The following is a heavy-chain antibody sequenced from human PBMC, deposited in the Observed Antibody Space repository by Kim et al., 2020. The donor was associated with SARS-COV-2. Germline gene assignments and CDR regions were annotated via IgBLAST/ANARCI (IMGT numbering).Heavy chain of an antibody. CDR2: IYTSGST. V-gene: IGHV4-61*02. CDR1: GGSISSGSYY. D-gene: IGHD1-7*01. CDR3: ARDLGQTRPYYYYYGMDV. Sequence: SETLSLTCTVSGGSISSGSYYWSWIRQPAGKGLEWIGRIYTSGSTNYNPSLKSRVTISVDTSKNQFSLKLSSVTAADTAVYYCARDLGQTRPYYYYYGMDVWGQGTTVTVSS. J-gene: IGHJ6*02.